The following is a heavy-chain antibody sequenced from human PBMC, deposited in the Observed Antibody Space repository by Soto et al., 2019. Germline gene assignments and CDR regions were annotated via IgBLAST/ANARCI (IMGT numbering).Heavy chain of an antibody. Sequence: PSETLSLTCTVSGGSISSSSYYWGWIRQPPGKGLEWIGSIYYSGSTYYNPSLKSRVTISVDTSKNQFSLKLSSVTAADTAVYYCARDYGEGEQIVYGMDVWGQGTTVTVPS. CDR1: GGSISSSSYY. D-gene: IGHD4-17*01. CDR2: IYYSGST. CDR3: ARDYGEGEQIVYGMDV. V-gene: IGHV4-39*02. J-gene: IGHJ6*02.